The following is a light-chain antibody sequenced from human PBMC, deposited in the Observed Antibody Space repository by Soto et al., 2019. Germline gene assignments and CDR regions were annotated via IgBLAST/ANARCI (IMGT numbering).Light chain of an antibody. Sequence: QSALTQPASVSGSPGQSITISCTGTSSDIGAYNFVSWYQQHPGKAPKLMLYDVNIRPSGVSNRFSGSKSGNTASLTISGLQDEDEADYYCTSWTTSTTMIFGGGTKVTFL. CDR1: SSDIGAYNF. CDR3: TSWTTSTTMI. CDR2: DVN. J-gene: IGLJ2*01. V-gene: IGLV2-14*03.